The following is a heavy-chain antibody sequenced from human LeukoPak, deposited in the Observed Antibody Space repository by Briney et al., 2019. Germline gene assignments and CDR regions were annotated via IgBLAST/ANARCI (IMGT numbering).Heavy chain of an antibody. CDR3: AKDIRRIAARPDAFDI. Sequence: GGSLRLSCAASGFTFSSYWMSWVRQAPGKGLEWVANIKQDGSEKYYVDSVKGRFTISRDNAKNSLYLQMNSLRAEDTAVYYCAKDIRRIAARPDAFDIWGQGTMVTVSS. J-gene: IGHJ3*02. V-gene: IGHV3-7*01. CDR1: GFTFSSYW. CDR2: IKQDGSEK. D-gene: IGHD6-6*01.